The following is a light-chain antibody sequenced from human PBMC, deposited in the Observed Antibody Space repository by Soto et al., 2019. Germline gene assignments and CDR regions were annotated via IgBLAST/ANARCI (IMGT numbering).Light chain of an antibody. Sequence: QSALTQPASVSGSPGQSITSSCTGTSSDVGGYNYVSWYQHHPGKAPKLMIYDVTNRPSGVSSRFSGSKSGNTASLTISGLQAEDEADYYCSSYRSSSTPNVFGTGTKLTVL. J-gene: IGLJ1*01. CDR2: DVT. CDR3: SSYRSSSTPNV. V-gene: IGLV2-14*03. CDR1: SSDVGGYNY.